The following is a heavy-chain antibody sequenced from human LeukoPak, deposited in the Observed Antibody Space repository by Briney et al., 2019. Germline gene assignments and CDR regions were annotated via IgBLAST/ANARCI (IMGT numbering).Heavy chain of an antibody. J-gene: IGHJ4*02. CDR1: GFTFSDYS. V-gene: IGHV3-11*01. CDR2: ITISGSST. D-gene: IGHD2-15*01. CDR3: ARGAVVAANFDF. Sequence: GGSLRLSCAASGFTFSDYSMSGIRQAPGKGLEWVSSITISGSSTYNADSVKGRFTISRDNAKNSLYLQMNSLRAEDTAVYYCARGAVVAANFDFWGQGTLVTVSS.